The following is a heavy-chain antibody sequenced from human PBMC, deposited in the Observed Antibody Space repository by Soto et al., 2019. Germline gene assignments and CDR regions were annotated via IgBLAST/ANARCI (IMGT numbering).Heavy chain of an antibody. CDR2: IIPIYGTT. J-gene: IGHJ6*02. Sequence: QVQLVQSGAEVKKPGSSVKISCKASGGTFTTYTLNWVRQAPGQGLGWMGTIIPIYGTTNYAQRFQGRVTITADEPTATAYMELSSLRSEDTATYYCVRYSSGWFITYGMDVWGQGTAVTVSS. CDR3: VRYSSGWFITYGMDV. CDR1: GGTFTTYT. V-gene: IGHV1-69*18. D-gene: IGHD3-22*01.